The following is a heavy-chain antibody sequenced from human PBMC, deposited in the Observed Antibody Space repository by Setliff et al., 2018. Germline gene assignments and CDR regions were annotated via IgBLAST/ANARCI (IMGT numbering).Heavy chain of an antibody. D-gene: IGHD3-10*01. CDR3: ARTKGFVDGYLDP. V-gene: IGHV1-2*02. Sequence: GASVKVSCKTSGYSFTNYGINWVRQAPGQGLEWMGWINTNSGDTRYAQKFQGRVTMTRDTSISTAYMELSRLRSDDTAVYYCARTKGFVDGYLDPWGQGTLVTVSS. CDR1: GYSFTNYG. J-gene: IGHJ5*02. CDR2: INTNSGDT.